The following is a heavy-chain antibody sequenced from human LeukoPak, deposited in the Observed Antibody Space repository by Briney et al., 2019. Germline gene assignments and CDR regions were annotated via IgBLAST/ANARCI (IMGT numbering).Heavy chain of an antibody. CDR3: ARASPAKDILTGYYRD. CDR2: MNRDGSEK. D-gene: IGHD3-9*01. V-gene: IGHV3-7*01. CDR1: GFIFSDFW. Sequence: GGSLRLSCAASGFIFSDFWMTWVRQAPGKGLEWVANMNRDGSEKHYVDSVKGRFTISRDNAKNLLFLQMNNLRVEDTAVYYCARASPAKDILTGYYRDWGQGTLVTVSS. J-gene: IGHJ4*02.